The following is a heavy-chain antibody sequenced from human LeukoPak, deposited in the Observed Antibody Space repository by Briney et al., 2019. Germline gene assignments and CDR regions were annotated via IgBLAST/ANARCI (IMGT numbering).Heavy chain of an antibody. CDR2: ISGSGGST. Sequence: PGGSLRLSCAASGFTFSSYAMSWVRQAPGKGPEWVSAISGSGGSTYYADSVKGRFTISRDNSKNTLYLQMNSLRAEDTAVYYCAKDYDFWSGYYMVYWGQGTLVTVSS. J-gene: IGHJ4*02. D-gene: IGHD3-3*01. CDR3: AKDYDFWSGYYMVY. CDR1: GFTFSSYA. V-gene: IGHV3-23*01.